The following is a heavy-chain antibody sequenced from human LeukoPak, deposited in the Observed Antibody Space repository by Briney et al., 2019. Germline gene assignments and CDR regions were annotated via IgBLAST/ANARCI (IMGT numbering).Heavy chain of an antibody. CDR1: GGSISSGSYY. CDR3: ARWGILTGYYKARSGRGDDY. CDR2: IYTSGST. V-gene: IGHV4-61*02. Sequence: PSETLSLTCTVSGGSISSGSYYWSWIRQPAGKGLEWIGRIYTSGSTNYNPSLKSRVTISVDTSKNQFSLKLSSVTAADTAVYYCARWGILTGYYKARSGRGDDYWGQGTLVTVSS. J-gene: IGHJ4*02. D-gene: IGHD3-9*01.